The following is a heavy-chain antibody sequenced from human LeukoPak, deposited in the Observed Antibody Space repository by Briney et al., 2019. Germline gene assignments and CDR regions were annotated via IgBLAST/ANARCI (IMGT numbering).Heavy chain of an antibody. D-gene: IGHD6-13*01. V-gene: IGHV1-18*01. CDR3: ARVCGIAPPYYFDY. Sequence: ASVRVSCKASGYTFTSYGISWERQAPGQGLEWMGWISAYNGNTNYAQKLQGRVTMTTDTSTSTAYMELRSLRSDDTAVYYCARVCGIAPPYYFDYGGQGPLVTVSS. J-gene: IGHJ4*02. CDR2: ISAYNGNT. CDR1: GYTFTSYG.